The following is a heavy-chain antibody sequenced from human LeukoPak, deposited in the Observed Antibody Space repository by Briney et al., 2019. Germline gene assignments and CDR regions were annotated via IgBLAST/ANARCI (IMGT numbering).Heavy chain of an antibody. Sequence: GGSLRLSCAASGFTFSSYAMSWVRQAPGKGLEWVSAISGSGGSTYYADSVKGRFTISRDNSKNTLYLQMNSLRAEDTAVYYCAGATIVVPAAMAPDYWGQGTLVTVSS. CDR1: GFTFSSYA. V-gene: IGHV3-23*01. D-gene: IGHD2-2*01. CDR3: AGATIVVPAAMAPDY. CDR2: ISGSGGST. J-gene: IGHJ4*02.